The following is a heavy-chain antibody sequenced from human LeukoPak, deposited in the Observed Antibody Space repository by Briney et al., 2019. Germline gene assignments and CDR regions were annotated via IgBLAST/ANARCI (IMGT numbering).Heavy chain of an antibody. V-gene: IGHV3-21*01. CDR1: GFTFSNYT. D-gene: IGHD3-10*01. Sequence: GGSLRLSCAASGFTFSNYTMPWVRQAPGKGLEWVSSISITSNHIYYVDSVKGRFTISRDNAKNSFYLQTKSLRAETPAWFYILHRESMEGRFTIHKNQPKKLVYLETYKPEAEDTAVYYCARGHLCGSVICYYSGVGYWGQGTLVTVSS. CDR3: LHRESMEGRFTIHKNQPKKLVYLETYKPEAEDTAVYYCARGHLCGSVICYYSGVGY. CDR2: ISITSNHI. J-gene: IGHJ4*02.